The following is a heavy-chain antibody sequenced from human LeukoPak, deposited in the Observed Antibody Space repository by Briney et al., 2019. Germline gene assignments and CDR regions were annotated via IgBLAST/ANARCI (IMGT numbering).Heavy chain of an antibody. V-gene: IGHV3-73*01. D-gene: IGHD3-10*01. CDR3: TSFNYYGSGSYPHYFDY. Sequence: GGSLRLSCAASGFTFSGSAMHWVRQASGKGLEWVGRIRSKANSYAIAYAASVKGRFTISRDDSKNTAYLQMNSLKTEDTAVYYCTSFNYYGSGSYPHYFDYWGQGTLVTVSS. CDR1: GFTFSGSA. J-gene: IGHJ4*02. CDR2: IRSKANSYAI.